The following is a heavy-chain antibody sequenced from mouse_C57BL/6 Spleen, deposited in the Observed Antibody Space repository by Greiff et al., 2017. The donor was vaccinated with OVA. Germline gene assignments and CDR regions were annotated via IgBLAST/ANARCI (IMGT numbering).Heavy chain of an antibody. Sequence: QVQLKESGPGLVAPSQTLSLSCTVSGFSLTSYGVHWVRQPPGKGLEWLVVIWSDGSTTYYSALKSRMSISKDKSKSQVFLKMNSLQTDDTAMYYCARHANSYDYFDYWGQGTTLTVSS. J-gene: IGHJ2*01. CDR2: IWSDGST. V-gene: IGHV2-6-1*01. CDR1: GFSLTSYG. D-gene: IGHD4-1*01. CDR3: ARHANSYDYFDY.